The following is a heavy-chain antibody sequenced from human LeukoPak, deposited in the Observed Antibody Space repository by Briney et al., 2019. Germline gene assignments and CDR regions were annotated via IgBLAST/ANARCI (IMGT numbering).Heavy chain of an antibody. V-gene: IGHV3-23*01. CDR1: GFTFTSYA. Sequence: PGGSLRLSCAASGFTFTSYAMTWVRQAPGKGLEWVSAISGSGGSTYYADSVKGRFTISRDNSKNTLYLQMNSLRAEDTAVYYCAKDRGGYYAAFDPWGQGTLVTVSS. CDR2: ISGSGGST. CDR3: AKDRGGYYAAFDP. D-gene: IGHD3-10*01. J-gene: IGHJ5*02.